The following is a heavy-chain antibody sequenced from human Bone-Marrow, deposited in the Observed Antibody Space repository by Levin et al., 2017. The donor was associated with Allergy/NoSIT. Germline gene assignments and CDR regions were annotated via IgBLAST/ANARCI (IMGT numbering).Heavy chain of an antibody. V-gene: IGHV3-21*01. J-gene: IGHJ6*02. D-gene: IGHD6-13*01. CDR1: GFSFGSYT. CDR3: AREIIAADTDYYTYYGMDV. Sequence: GGSLRLSCAASGFSFGSYTMNWVRQAPGKGLEWVSCISPRSGDIYYADSVKGRFTISRDNAKNSLYLQMTSLRAEDTAVYFCAREIIAADTDYYTYYGMDVWGQGTTVTVSS. CDR2: ISPRSGDI.